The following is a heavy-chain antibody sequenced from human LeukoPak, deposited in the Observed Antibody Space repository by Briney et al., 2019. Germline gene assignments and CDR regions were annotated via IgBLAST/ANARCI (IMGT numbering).Heavy chain of an antibody. J-gene: IGHJ4*02. CDR3: AREFDGSASGAGY. Sequence: NPGGSLRLSCAASGFTFSRYSMNWVRQAPGKGLEWVSSKRSSSGLIFYGDSVKGRFTDSRDNAKRLLYLQMNSLRADDTVVYYCAREFDGSASGAGYWGQGTLVTVSS. CDR2: KRSSSGLI. V-gene: IGHV3-21*01. CDR1: GFTFSRYS. D-gene: IGHD1-26*01.